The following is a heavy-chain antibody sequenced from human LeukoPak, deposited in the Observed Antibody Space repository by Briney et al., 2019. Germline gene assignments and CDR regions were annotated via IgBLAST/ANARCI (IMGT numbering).Heavy chain of an antibody. CDR2: IKQDGSEK. Sequence: PGGSLRLSCAASGFTFSSYWMSWVRQAPGKGLEWVANIKQDGSEKYYVDSVKGRFTISRDNAKNSLYLQMNSLSDEGTGVDYCARDISMVVVSGAFDIWGQGTMVTVSS. CDR3: ARDISMVVVSGAFDI. D-gene: IGHD2-15*01. J-gene: IGHJ3*02. CDR1: GFTFSSYW. V-gene: IGHV3-7*04.